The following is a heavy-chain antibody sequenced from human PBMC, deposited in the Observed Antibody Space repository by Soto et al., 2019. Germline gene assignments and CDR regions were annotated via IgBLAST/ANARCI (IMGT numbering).Heavy chain of an antibody. J-gene: IGHJ5*02. D-gene: IGHD6-19*01. V-gene: IGHV3-23*01. CDR1: GFTFSSYA. Sequence: GGSLRLSCAASGFTFSSYAMSWVRQAPGKGLEWVSAISGSGGSTYYADSVKGRFTISRDNSKNTLYLQMNSLRAEDTAVYYCVKDAVAGNGVWDWFDLWGQGTQVTVSS. CDR2: ISGSGGST. CDR3: VKDAVAGNGVWDWFDL.